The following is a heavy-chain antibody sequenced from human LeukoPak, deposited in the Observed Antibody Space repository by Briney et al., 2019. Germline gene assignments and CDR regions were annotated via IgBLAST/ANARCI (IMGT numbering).Heavy chain of an antibody. D-gene: IGHD6-19*01. CDR1: GFTFDDYA. Sequence: GGSLRLSCAASGFTFDDYAMHWVRQAPGKGLEWVSGISWNSGSIGYADSVKGRFTISRDNAKNSLYLQMNSLRAEDTALYYCAKDISRQWLLPFDYWGQGTLVTVSS. CDR2: ISWNSGSI. CDR3: AKDISRQWLLPFDY. J-gene: IGHJ4*02. V-gene: IGHV3-9*01.